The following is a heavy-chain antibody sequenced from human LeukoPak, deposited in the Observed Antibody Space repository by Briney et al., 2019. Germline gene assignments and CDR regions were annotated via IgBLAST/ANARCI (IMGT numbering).Heavy chain of an antibody. J-gene: IGHJ4*02. CDR2: ISISGTYI. V-gene: IGHV3-21*06. CDR1: GFILSDYS. Sequence: GGSLRLSCAASGFILSDYSMNWVRQAPGKGLEWVASISISGTYIDYADSVKDRFTISRDNAKNSVYLQMNSLRVDDTGVYYCTTDRFDWGQGTLVTVSS. CDR3: TTDRFD.